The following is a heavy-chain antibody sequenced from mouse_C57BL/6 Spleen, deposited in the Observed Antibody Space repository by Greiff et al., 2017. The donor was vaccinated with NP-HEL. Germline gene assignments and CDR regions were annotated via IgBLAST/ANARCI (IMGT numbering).Heavy chain of an antibody. J-gene: IGHJ2*01. V-gene: IGHV1-43*01. CDR2: INPSTGGT. CDR3: ARNWDDY. CDR1: GYSFTGYY. Sequence: VQLKQSGPELVKPGASVKISCKASGYSFTGYYMHWVKQSSEKSLEWIGEINPSTGGTSYNQKFKGKATLTVDKSSSTAYMQLKSLTSEDSAVYYCARNWDDYWGQGTTLTVSS. D-gene: IGHD4-1*01.